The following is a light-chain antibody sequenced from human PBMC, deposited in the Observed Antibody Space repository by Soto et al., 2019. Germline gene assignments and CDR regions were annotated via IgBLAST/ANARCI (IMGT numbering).Light chain of an antibody. CDR3: SSLAGSYNLV. V-gene: IGLV2-11*01. J-gene: IGLJ3*02. Sequence: QSALTQPRSVSGSPGQAVTISCTGTSSDIGAYNYVFWYQQYPGKSPKLIIYDVFKWPSGVPARFSASKSGNTASLTITGLQTEDEADYHCSSLAGSYNLVFGGGTQLTVL. CDR2: DVF. CDR1: SSDIGAYNY.